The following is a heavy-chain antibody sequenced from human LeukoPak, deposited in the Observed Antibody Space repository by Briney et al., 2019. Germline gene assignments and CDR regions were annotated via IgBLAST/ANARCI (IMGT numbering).Heavy chain of an antibody. Sequence: SETLSLTCTVSGGSISSYYWSWIRQPPGKGLECIAYMYYTGSTKYNASLKSRVTISVDTSKTQFSLKLSSVTAADTAVYYCARLRPSIGAAGTFDYWGQGTLVTVSS. CDR2: MYYTGST. V-gene: IGHV4-59*08. D-gene: IGHD6-13*01. J-gene: IGHJ4*02. CDR3: ARLRPSIGAAGTFDY. CDR1: GGSISSYY.